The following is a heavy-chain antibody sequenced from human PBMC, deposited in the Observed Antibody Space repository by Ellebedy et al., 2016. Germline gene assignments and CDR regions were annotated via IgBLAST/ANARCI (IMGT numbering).Heavy chain of an antibody. CDR1: GYSFSTYW. D-gene: IGHD2-15*01. J-gene: IGHJ4*02. Sequence: GESLKISCKGSGYSFSTYWIGWVRQMPGKGLEWMGIVNPGDSDTRYSQSFKGQVTISADKSFNAAYLQWSSLKASDSAMYYCARSSGETYCSGGTCYQTLLDSWGQGTRVTVSS. CDR3: ARSSGETYCSGGTCYQTLLDS. V-gene: IGHV5-51*01. CDR2: VNPGDSDT.